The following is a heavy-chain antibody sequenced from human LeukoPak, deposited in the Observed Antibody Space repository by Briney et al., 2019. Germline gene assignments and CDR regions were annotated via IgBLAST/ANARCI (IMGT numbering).Heavy chain of an antibody. Sequence: SETLSLTCAVYGGSFSGYYWSWIRQPPGKGLEWIGEINHSGSTNYNPSLKSRVTISVDSSKNQFSLRLSSVTAADTAVYYCARTRYYYNSRSYGAPYYFDYWGQGTLVTVSS. D-gene: IGHD3-10*01. J-gene: IGHJ4*02. CDR1: GGSFSGYY. CDR3: ARTRYYYNSRSYGAPYYFDY. CDR2: INHSGST. V-gene: IGHV4-34*01.